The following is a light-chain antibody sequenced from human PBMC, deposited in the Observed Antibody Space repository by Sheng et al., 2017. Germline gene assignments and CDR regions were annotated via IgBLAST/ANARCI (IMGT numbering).Light chain of an antibody. CDR2: DTS. CDR3: FLSYSGGRV. V-gene: IGLV7-46*01. Sequence: QAVVTQEPSLTVFPGGTVTLTCGSSTGAVTSGHYPYWFQQKPGQAPRTLIYDTSNKHSWTPTRFSGSLLGGKAALTLSGAQPEDEADYYCFLSYSGGRVFGGGTNLTVL. J-gene: IGLJ3*02. CDR1: TGAVTSGHY.